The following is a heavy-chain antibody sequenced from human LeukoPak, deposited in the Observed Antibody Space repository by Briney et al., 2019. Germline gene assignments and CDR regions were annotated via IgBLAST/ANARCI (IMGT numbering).Heavy chain of an antibody. CDR3: ARWYYDILTGYQNPGGNWFDP. Sequence: SVKVSCEASGGTFSSYAISWVRQAPGQGLEWMGGIIPILGIANYAQKFQGRVTITADKSTSTAYMELSSLRSEDTAVYYCARWYYDILTGYQNPGGNWFDPWGQGTLVTVSS. D-gene: IGHD3-9*01. J-gene: IGHJ5*02. V-gene: IGHV1-69*10. CDR2: IIPILGIA. CDR1: GGTFSSYA.